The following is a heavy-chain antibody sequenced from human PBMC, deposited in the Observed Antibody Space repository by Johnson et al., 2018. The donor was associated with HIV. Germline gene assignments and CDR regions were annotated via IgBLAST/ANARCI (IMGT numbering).Heavy chain of an antibody. CDR1: GFTVSSNY. CDR3: ARPRTTVTQVDAFDI. Sequence: EQLVESGGGLIQPGGSLRLSCVASGFTVSSNYMSWVRQAPGQGLEWVSVIYSGGSTYYADSVKGRFTISRDNSKNTLYLQMGSLRAEDMAVYYCARPRTTVTQVDAFDIWGQGTMVTVSS. D-gene: IGHD4-17*01. V-gene: IGHV3-66*03. J-gene: IGHJ3*02. CDR2: IYSGGST.